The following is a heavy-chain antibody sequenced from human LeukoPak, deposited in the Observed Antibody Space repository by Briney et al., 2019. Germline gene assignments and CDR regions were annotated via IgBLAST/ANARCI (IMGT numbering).Heavy chain of an antibody. CDR1: GITFSNHV. V-gene: IGHV3-23*01. Sequence: GGSLRLSCAASGITFSNHVMSWVRQAPGRGLEWVSAISGGGRNTYYAASVKGRFTISRDNSKNMLHLQMNSLRAEDTAVYYCAKDRTSMVTTGLDYWGQGTLVTVSS. D-gene: IGHD4-17*01. J-gene: IGHJ4*02. CDR2: ISGGGRNT. CDR3: AKDRTSMVTTGLDY.